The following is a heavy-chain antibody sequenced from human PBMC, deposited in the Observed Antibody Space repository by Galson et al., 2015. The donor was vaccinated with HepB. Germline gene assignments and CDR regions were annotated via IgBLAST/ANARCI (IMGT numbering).Heavy chain of an antibody. CDR2: ISYDGSNK. J-gene: IGHJ4*02. V-gene: IGHV3-30*18. D-gene: IGHD3-22*01. CDR1: RFTFSNYA. CDR3: AKDPQLSGYYPTGLFDY. Sequence: SLRLSCAASRFTFSNYAMHWVRQAPGKGLEWVAVISYDGSNKDYADSVKGRFTISRDNSNNTLYLQMNSLRAEDTAVYYCAKDPQLSGYYPTGLFDYWGQGNLVTVSS.